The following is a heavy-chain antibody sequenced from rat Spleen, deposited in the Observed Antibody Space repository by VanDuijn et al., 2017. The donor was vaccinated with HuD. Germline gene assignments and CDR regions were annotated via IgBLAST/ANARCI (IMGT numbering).Heavy chain of an antibody. D-gene: IGHD1-5*01. V-gene: IGHV5-20*01. CDR2: ISYDGGNT. CDR1: GFTFSSFA. Sequence: EVQLVESGGGLVQPGRSMKLSCAASGFTFSSFAMAWVRQAPTKGLEWVASISYDGGNTYYRDSVKGRFTISRDNAKSSLYLQMDSRRSEDTSTYYCAKDVGRYNCFFDYWGQGVMVTVSS. CDR3: AKDVGRYNCFFDY. J-gene: IGHJ2*01.